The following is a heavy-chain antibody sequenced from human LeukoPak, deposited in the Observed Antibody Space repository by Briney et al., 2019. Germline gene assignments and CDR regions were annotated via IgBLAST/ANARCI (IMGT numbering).Heavy chain of an antibody. V-gene: IGHV4-34*01. CDR2: INHSGST. J-gene: IGHJ5*02. CDR3: ARRGTTYYYGSGSYSPEGPYNWFDP. CDR1: GGSFSGYY. D-gene: IGHD3-10*01. Sequence: PSETLSLTCAVYGGSFSGYYWSWIRQPPGKGLEWIGEINHSGSTNYNPSLKSRVTISVDTSKNQFSLKLSSVTAADTAVYYCARRGTTYYYGSGSYSPEGPYNWFDPWGQGTLVTVSS.